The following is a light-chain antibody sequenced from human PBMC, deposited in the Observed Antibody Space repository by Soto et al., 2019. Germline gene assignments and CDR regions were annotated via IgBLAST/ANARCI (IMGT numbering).Light chain of an antibody. V-gene: IGKV1-39*01. Sequence: DIQMTQSPSSLSATVGDRVTITCRASQSISSYLNWYQQKPGKAPKLLIYAASSLQSGVPSRFSGSESGTDFTLTISSLQPENFATYYCQQSYSTPQNTFGQGTKLEIK. J-gene: IGKJ2*01. CDR2: AAS. CDR3: QQSYSTPQNT. CDR1: QSISSY.